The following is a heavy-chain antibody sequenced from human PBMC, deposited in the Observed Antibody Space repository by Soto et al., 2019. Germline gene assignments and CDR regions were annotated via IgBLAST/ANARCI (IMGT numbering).Heavy chain of an antibody. Sequence: GGSLRLSCAASGFTVSSKYMSWVRQAPGKGLEWVSLIQSGGPTYYADSVKGRFTISRDTSENTLHLQMDSLRAEDTAVYYCARDDVLCDGGRCYGVPLDVWDKGTTVTV. V-gene: IGHV3-66*01. CDR3: ARDDVLCDGGRCYGVPLDV. D-gene: IGHD2-15*01. CDR1: GFTVSSKY. J-gene: IGHJ6*03. CDR2: IQSGGPT.